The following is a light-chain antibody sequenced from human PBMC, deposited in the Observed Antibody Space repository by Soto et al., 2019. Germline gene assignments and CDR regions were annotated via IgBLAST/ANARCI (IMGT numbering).Light chain of an antibody. CDR1: QSVSTTY. Sequence: EIVLTQSPGTLSLSPGERATLWCRASQSVSTTYFAWYQQKPGQAPRLLISGASLRASGIPDRFSGSGSGTDFTLTISRLEPEDFAVYYCQQYVSSPYTFGQGTKLEIK. CDR3: QQYVSSPYT. J-gene: IGKJ2*01. CDR2: GAS. V-gene: IGKV3-20*01.